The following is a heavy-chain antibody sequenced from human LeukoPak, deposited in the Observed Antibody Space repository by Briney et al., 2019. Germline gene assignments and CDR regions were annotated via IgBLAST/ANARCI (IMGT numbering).Heavy chain of an antibody. V-gene: IGHV1-18*01. CDR1: GYTFTSYG. CDR3: AKDRGGEYSSSSFDY. J-gene: IGHJ4*02. CDR2: ISAYNGNT. D-gene: IGHD6-6*01. Sequence: ASVKVSCKASGYTFTSYGISWVRQAPGQGLEWMGWISAYNGNTNYAQKLQGRVTMTTGTSTSTAYMELRSLRSDDTAVYYCAKDRGGEYSSSSFDYWGQGTLVTVSS.